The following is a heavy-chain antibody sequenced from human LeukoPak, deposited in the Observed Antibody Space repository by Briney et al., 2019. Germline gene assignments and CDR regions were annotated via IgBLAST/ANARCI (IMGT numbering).Heavy chain of an antibody. J-gene: IGHJ4*03. V-gene: IGHV4-34*01. CDR2: INHRGDT. Sequence: SETLSLTCAVYGGSFSAYYWRWIRQSPGKGLEWIAEINHRGDTNYNPSVKRRVSISVDTSKNQFSLKVTSLTAADTAVYSCARGPTISETGYFDYWGQGTLVTVSS. CDR1: GGSFSAYY. D-gene: IGHD1-1*01. CDR3: ARGPTISETGYFDY.